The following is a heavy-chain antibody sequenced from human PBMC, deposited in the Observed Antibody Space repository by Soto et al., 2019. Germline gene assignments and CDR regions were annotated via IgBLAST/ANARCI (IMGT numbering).Heavy chain of an antibody. CDR1: GYTFISYA. Sequence: ASVKVSCKASGYTFISYAMHWVRQAPGQRLEWMGWINAGNGNTNYAQKLQGRVTMTTDTSTSTVYMELRSLTSDDTAVYYCARDRSGNSGWYTHGYWGQGTLVTVSS. J-gene: IGHJ4*02. D-gene: IGHD6-19*01. CDR2: INAGNGNT. CDR3: ARDRSGNSGWYTHGY. V-gene: IGHV1-3*01.